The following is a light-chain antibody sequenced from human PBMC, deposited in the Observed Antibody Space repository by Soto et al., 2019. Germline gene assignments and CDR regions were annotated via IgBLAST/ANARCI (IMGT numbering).Light chain of an antibody. CDR1: QSVSSSY. CDR3: QRYGTSLTWT. J-gene: IGKJ5*01. Sequence: VLTHSRSPLALSAGKRPTPCCRASQSVSSSYLAWYQQKPPQAPRLXIYGASSRATDIPDRITGSGSATDFTPTISRLEPEDFAVYYCQRYGTSLTWTFGQGTRLEIK. V-gene: IGKV3-20*01. CDR2: GAS.